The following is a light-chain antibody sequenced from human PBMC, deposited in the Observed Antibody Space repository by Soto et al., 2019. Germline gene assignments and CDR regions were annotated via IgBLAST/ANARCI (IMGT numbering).Light chain of an antibody. V-gene: IGLV1-40*01. Sequence: QSVLTQPPSVSGAPGQRVTISCTGSSSNIGAGYDVHWYQQLPGTAPKLLIYGNNNRPSGVPDRISGSKSGTSASLAITGLQAEDEADYYCQSYDSSLSVVFGGGTKLTVL. CDR2: GNN. CDR3: QSYDSSLSVV. J-gene: IGLJ2*01. CDR1: SSNIGAGYD.